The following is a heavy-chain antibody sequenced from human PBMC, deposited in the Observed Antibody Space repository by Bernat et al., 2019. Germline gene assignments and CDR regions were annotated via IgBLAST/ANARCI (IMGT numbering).Heavy chain of an antibody. CDR3: ARVPSSVSRLKRIYYYYMDV. CDR2: MNPNSGNT. V-gene: IGHV1-8*01. Sequence: QVQLVQSGAEVKKPGASVKVSCKASGYTFTSYDINWVRQATGQGLEWMGWMNPNSGNTGYAQKFQGRVTMTRNTSISTAYMELSSLRSEDTAVYYCARVPSSVSRLKRIYYYYMDVWGKGTTVTVSS. CDR1: GYTFTSYD. D-gene: IGHD5/OR15-5a*01. J-gene: IGHJ6*03.